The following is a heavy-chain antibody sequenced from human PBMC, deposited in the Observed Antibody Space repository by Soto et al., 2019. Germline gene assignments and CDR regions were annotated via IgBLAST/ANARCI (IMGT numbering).Heavy chain of an antibody. D-gene: IGHD3-10*01. CDR3: ARSDITIYGMDV. CDR1: GYTFKGYY. CDR2: INPNSGGT. V-gene: IGHV1-2*04. Sequence: GASVKVCSKASGYTFKGYYMHWVRHAPGQGLEWMGWINPNSGGTNYAQKFQGWVTMTRDTSISTAHMELSRLRSDDTAVYYCARSDITIYGMDVWGQGTTVTVSS. J-gene: IGHJ6*02.